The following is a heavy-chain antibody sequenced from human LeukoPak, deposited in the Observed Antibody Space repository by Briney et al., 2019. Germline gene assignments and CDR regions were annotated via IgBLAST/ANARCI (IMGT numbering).Heavy chain of an antibody. CDR2: IYYSGST. CDR3: AKDLDY. V-gene: IGHV4-39*07. CDR1: GGSISSSSYY. Sequence: ASETQSLTCTVSGGSISSSSYYWGWIRQPPGKGLEWIGSIYYSGSTYYNPSLKSRVTISVDTSKNQFSLKLSSVTAADSAVYYCAKDLDYWGQGTLVTVSS. J-gene: IGHJ4*02.